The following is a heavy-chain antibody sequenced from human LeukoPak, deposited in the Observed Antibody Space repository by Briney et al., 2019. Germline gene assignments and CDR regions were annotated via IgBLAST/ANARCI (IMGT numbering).Heavy chain of an antibody. CDR2: ISYDGSNK. CDR1: GFTFSSYG. Sequence: GGSLRLSCAASGFTFSSYGMHWVRQAPGKGLEWVAVISYDGSNKYYADSVKGRFTISRDNSKNTMYLQMNSLRAEDTAVYYWARYSGGGFGGTFAYWGQGTLV. D-gene: IGHD1-26*01. CDR3: ARYSGGGFGGTFAY. J-gene: IGHJ4*02. V-gene: IGHV3-30*03.